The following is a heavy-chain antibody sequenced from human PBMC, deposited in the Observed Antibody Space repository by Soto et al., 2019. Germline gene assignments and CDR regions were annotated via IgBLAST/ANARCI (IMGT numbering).Heavy chain of an antibody. D-gene: IGHD6-19*01. CDR3: ARVAGLVAVAGHLDY. CDR1: GYTLTELS. V-gene: IGHV1-69*13. CDR2: IIPIFGTA. Sequence: SVKVSCKVSGYTLTELSMHWVRQAPGQGLEWMGGIIPIFGTANYAQKFQGRVTITADESTSTAYVELSSLRSEDTAVYYCARVAGLVAVAGHLDYWGQGTLVTVSS. J-gene: IGHJ4*02.